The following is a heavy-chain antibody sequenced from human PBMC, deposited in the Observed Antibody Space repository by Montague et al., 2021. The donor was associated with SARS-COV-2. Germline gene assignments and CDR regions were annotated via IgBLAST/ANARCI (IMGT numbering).Heavy chain of an antibody. CDR3: ARGLFYSSQRKGHFRH. CDR2: IYYSGST. Sequence: TLSLTCTVSGWRISSGGHYWNWIRQVPGRGLEWIGSIYYSGSTYYNPSLKGRFSISVDTSRSQFSLKVKSLTAADTAKYFCARGLFYSSQRKGHFRHWGLGTLATVSS. J-gene: IGHJ4*02. D-gene: IGHD2-21*01. V-gene: IGHV4-31*03. CDR1: GWRISSGGHY.